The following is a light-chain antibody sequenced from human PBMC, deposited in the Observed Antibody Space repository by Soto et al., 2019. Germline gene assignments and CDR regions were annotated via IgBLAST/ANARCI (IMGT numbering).Light chain of an antibody. CDR3: QQYYSTPVT. J-gene: IGKJ4*01. V-gene: IGKV4-1*01. Sequence: DILMTQSPDSLAVSLGERATINCKSSQSILFSSNNKNYLTWYQQKPGQPPKPLIYWASTRESGVPDRFSGRGSGTDFTLTISSLQAEDVAVYYCQQYYSTPVTFGGGTKVEIK. CDR1: QSILFSSNNKNY. CDR2: WAS.